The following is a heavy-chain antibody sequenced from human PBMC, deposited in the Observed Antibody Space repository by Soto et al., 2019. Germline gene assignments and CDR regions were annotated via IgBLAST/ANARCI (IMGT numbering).Heavy chain of an antibody. Sequence: PSETLSLTCTVSGGSVSSGSYYWSWIRQTPGKGLEWIGHIFYSGTTYYNPSLKSRLTISVDTSKNHFSLRLTSVTAADTAVYYCARDLWVEPELYYYGMDVWGQGTTVTVSS. V-gene: IGHV4-30-4*08. J-gene: IGHJ6*02. CDR2: IFYSGTT. CDR1: GGSVSSGSYY. CDR3: ARDLWVEPELYYYGMDV. D-gene: IGHD1-1*01.